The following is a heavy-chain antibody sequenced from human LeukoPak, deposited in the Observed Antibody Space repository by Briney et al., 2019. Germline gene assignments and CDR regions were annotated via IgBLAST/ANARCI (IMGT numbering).Heavy chain of an antibody. Sequence: PGGSLRLSCAAPKFTFSTSALSWVRQAPGRGLEWVSAISGSGAKTYYSDSVKGRFTISRDNSKSTLYLQMNSLRVEDTAVYYCAEDPMWFGEGDYKYYMDVWGKGTTVTVSS. CDR3: AEDPMWFGEGDYKYYMDV. D-gene: IGHD3-10*01. CDR2: ISGSGAKT. CDR1: KFTFSTSA. J-gene: IGHJ6*03. V-gene: IGHV3-23*01.